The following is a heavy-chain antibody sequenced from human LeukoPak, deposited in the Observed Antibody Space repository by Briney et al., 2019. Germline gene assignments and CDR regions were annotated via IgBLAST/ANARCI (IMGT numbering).Heavy chain of an antibody. CDR2: LSDSGSST. CDR3: VKGGWVDY. CDR1: GFTFSNYA. J-gene: IGHJ4*02. D-gene: IGHD6-19*01. Sequence: GGSLRLSCAASGFTFSNYAMSWVRQAPGRGLDWVSTLSDSGSSTYYADSVKGRFTISRDNSKNTLYLQMDSLRAEDTAVYYCVKGGWVDYWGQGTLVTVSS. V-gene: IGHV3-23*01.